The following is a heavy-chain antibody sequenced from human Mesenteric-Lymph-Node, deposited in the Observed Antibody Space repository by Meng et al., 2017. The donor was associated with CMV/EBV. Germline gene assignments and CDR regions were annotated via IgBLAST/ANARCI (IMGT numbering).Heavy chain of an antibody. D-gene: IGHD3-9*01. Sequence: GESLKISCAASGFTFSSYSMNWVRQAPGKGLEWVSSISSSSSYIYYADSVKGRFTISRDNAKTSLYLQMNSLRAEDTAVYYCAREGLLAGYYFDYWGQGTLVTVSS. CDR1: GFTFSSYS. V-gene: IGHV3-21*01. J-gene: IGHJ4*02. CDR2: ISSSSSYI. CDR3: AREGLLAGYYFDY.